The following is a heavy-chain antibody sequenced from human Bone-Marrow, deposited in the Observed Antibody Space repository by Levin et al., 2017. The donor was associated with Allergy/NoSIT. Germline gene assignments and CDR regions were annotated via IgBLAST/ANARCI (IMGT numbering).Heavy chain of an antibody. CDR3: ARETTYYFDTGGDLRAGWYFDL. V-gene: IGHV3-48*01. CDR1: GFSFNTSN. CDR2: ISSGSGTS. D-gene: IGHD3-22*01. J-gene: IGHJ2*01. Sequence: LSLPCAASGFSFNTSNMHWVRQAPGKGLECISYISSGSGTSDYADSVKGRFTISRDNANNSMYLQMNSLRAEDTAVYYCARETTYYFDTGGDLRAGWYFDLWGRGTLVTVSS.